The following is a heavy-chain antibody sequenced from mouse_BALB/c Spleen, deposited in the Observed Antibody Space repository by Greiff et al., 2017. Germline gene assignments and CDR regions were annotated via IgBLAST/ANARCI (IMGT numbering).Heavy chain of an antibody. D-gene: IGHD2-1*01. CDR3: ARGGGNYVRAMDY. CDR2: IDPSDSET. CDR1: GYSFTSYW. J-gene: IGHJ4*01. Sequence: VQLQQSGPQLVRPGASVKISCKASGYSFTSYWMHWVKQRPGQGLEWIGMIDPSDSETRLNQKFKDKATLTVDKSSSTAYMQLSSPTSEDSAVYYCARGGGNYVRAMDYWGQGTSVTVSS. V-gene: IGHV1S126*01.